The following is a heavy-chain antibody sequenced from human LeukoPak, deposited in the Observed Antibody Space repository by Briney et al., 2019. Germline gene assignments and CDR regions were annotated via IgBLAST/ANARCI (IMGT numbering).Heavy chain of an antibody. J-gene: IGHJ4*02. V-gene: IGHV3-23*01. CDR2: ISGSGGST. D-gene: IGHD3-22*01. CDR3: AKRGVVIRVILVGFHKEANYFDS. CDR1: GITLSNYG. Sequence: GGSLRLSCRVSGITLSNYGMSWVRQAPGKGLEGVAGISGSGGSTNYADSVKGRFTISRDNPKNILYLQMNSLRAEDTAVYFCAKRGVVIRVILVGFHKEANYFDSWGQGALVTVSS.